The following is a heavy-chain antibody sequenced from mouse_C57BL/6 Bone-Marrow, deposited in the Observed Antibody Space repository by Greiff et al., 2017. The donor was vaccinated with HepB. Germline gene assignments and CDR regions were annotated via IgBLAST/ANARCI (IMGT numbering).Heavy chain of an antibody. CDR2: ISYDGSN. Sequence: VQLKESGPGLVKPSQSLSLTCSVTGYSITSGYSWNWIRQFPGNKLEWMGYISYDGSNNYNPSLKNRISITRDTSKNQFFLKLNAVTTEDTATYYCAREGSSGYDAMDYWGQGTSVTVSS. CDR3: AREGSSGYDAMDY. D-gene: IGHD3-2*02. CDR1: GYSITSGYS. J-gene: IGHJ4*01. V-gene: IGHV3-6*01.